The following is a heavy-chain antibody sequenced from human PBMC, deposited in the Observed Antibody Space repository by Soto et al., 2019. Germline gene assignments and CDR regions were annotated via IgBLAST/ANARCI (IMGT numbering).Heavy chain of an antibody. CDR3: ARDGVDTAMVYYYYGMDV. D-gene: IGHD5-18*01. Sequence: PGGSLRLSCAASGGPFSSYSMNWVRQAPGKGLEWVSSISSSSSYIYYADSVKGRFTISRDNAKNSLYLQMNSLRAEDTAVYYCARDGVDTAMVYYYYGMDVWGQGTTVTVSS. CDR2: ISSSSSYI. V-gene: IGHV3-21*01. J-gene: IGHJ6*02. CDR1: GGPFSSYS.